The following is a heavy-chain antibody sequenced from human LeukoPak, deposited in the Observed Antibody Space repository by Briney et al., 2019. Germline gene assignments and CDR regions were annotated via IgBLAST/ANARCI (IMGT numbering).Heavy chain of an antibody. CDR2: IIPIFGTA. CDR1: GGTFSSYA. J-gene: IGHJ4*02. Sequence: ASVTVSCKASGGTFSSYAISWVRQAPGQGLEWMGGIIPIFGTANYAQKFQGRVTITADESTSTAYMELSSLRSEDTAVHYCARASGAVAGTLLYWGQGTLVTVSS. CDR3: ARASGAVAGTLLY. D-gene: IGHD6-19*01. V-gene: IGHV1-69*13.